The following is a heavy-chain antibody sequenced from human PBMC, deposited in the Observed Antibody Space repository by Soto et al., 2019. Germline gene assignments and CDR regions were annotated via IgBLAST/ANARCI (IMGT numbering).Heavy chain of an antibody. CDR3: ATYSSGWQYFDY. CDR1: GGTFSSYA. J-gene: IGHJ4*02. V-gene: IGHV1-69*13. D-gene: IGHD6-19*01. CDR2: IIPIFGTA. Sequence: SVKVSCKASGGTFSSYAISWVRQAPGQGLEWMGGIIPIFGTANYAQKFQGRVTITADESTSTAYMELSSLRSEDTAVYYCATYSSGWQYFDYWGQGTLVTVSS.